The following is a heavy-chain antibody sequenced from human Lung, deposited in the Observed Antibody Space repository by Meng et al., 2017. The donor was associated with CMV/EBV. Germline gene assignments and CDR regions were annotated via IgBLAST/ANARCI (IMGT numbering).Heavy chain of an antibody. J-gene: IGHJ6*02. CDR1: VGTFSTYN. CDR3: ASRTRVDGHGDYTYYYYGMDV. V-gene: IGHV1-69*05. Sequence: SVXVSXKDSVGTFSTYNLNWVRQAPGQGLEWMGGIIPFFGTPHYGKSFQGRVTISTDESTTTAYMELSSLRSEDTAVYYCASRTRVDGHGDYTYYYYGMDVWGQGTTVTFSS. D-gene: IGHD4-17*01. CDR2: IIPFFGTP.